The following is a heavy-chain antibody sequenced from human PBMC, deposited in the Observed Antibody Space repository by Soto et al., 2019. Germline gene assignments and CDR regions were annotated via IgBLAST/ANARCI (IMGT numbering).Heavy chain of an antibody. V-gene: IGHV4-4*02. CDR1: GGSISSSNW. CDR3: ASLRVILWFGRDL. J-gene: IGHJ2*01. Sequence: QVQLQESGPGLVKPSGTLSLTCAVSGGSISSSNWWSWVRQPPGKGLEWIGEIYHSGSTNYNPSLKRRVTMSLGKSTNHFSLKLSSVTAADTAVDYCASLRVILWFGRDLWGRGTLVTVSS. CDR2: IYHSGST. D-gene: IGHD3-10*01.